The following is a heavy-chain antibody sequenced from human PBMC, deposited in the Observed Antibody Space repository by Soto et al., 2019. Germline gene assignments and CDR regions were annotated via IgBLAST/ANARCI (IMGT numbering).Heavy chain of an antibody. CDR2: INPDSGIT. CDR3: VRDTGRSLASVRLDA. CDR1: GYTFTASY. J-gene: IGHJ5*02. V-gene: IGHV1-2*02. D-gene: IGHD1-1*01. Sequence: QVQLVQSGAALKKSGASVKVSCKASGYTFTASYIHWVRQAPGQGLEWMGWINPDSGITNYARKFQGRVTLTADTSTSTAYMELNTLKSADSALDYCVRDTGRSLASVRLDAWGQGTLVTVSS.